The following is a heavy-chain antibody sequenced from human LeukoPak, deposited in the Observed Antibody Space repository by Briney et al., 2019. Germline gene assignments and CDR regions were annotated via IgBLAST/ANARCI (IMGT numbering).Heavy chain of an antibody. V-gene: IGHV3-53*01. J-gene: IGHJ4*02. CDR3: ARTPGIAVAGTGYFDY. D-gene: IGHD6-19*01. CDR1: GFTVSNNY. Sequence: GGSLRLSCAASGFTVSNNYMSWVRQSPGKGLEWVSVIYTDGSTYYADSVKGRFTISRDNSKNTVYLQMNSLRAEDTAVYYCARTPGIAVAGTGYFDYWGQGTLVTVSS. CDR2: IYTDGST.